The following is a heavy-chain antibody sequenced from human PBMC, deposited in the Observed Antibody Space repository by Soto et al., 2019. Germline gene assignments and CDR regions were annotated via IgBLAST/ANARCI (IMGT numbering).Heavy chain of an antibody. D-gene: IGHD6-6*01. J-gene: IGHJ5*02. CDR1: GGTFSSYA. CDR2: IIPIFGTA. V-gene: IGHV1-69*13. Sequence: ASVKVSCKASGGTFSSYAISWVRQAPGQGLEWMGGIIPIFGTANYAQKFQGRVTITADESTSTAYMELSSLRSEDTAVYYCARTDLPPLQYSSSSGELPNKNNWFDPWGQGTLVTVSS. CDR3: ARTDLPPLQYSSSSGELPNKNNWFDP.